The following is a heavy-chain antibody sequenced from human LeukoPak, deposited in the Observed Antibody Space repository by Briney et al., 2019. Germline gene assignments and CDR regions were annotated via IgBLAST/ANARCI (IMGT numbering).Heavy chain of an antibody. J-gene: IGHJ6*03. CDR3: ASLNWYYYMDV. D-gene: IGHD1-20*01. CDR1: GFTVSSNY. CDR2: IYSGGST. V-gene: IGHV3-66*02. Sequence: PGGSLRLSCAASGFTVSSNYMSWVRQAPGKGLEWVSVIYSGGSTYYADSVKGRFTISRDNSKNTLYLQMNSPRAEDTAVYYCASLNWYYYMDVWGKGTTVTVSS.